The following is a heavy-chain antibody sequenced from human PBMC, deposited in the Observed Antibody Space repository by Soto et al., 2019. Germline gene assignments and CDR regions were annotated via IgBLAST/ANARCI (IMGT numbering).Heavy chain of an antibody. CDR3: ARESFYDFWSGYYLGRGGYYGMDV. J-gene: IGHJ6*02. D-gene: IGHD3-3*01. CDR1: GYTFTSYG. V-gene: IGHV1-18*04. Sequence: ASVKVSCKASGYTFTSYGISWVRQAPGQGLEWMGWISAYNGNTNYAQKLQGRVTMTTDTSTSTAYMELRSLRSDDTAVYYCARESFYDFWSGYYLGRGGYYGMDVWGQGTTVPVSS. CDR2: ISAYNGNT.